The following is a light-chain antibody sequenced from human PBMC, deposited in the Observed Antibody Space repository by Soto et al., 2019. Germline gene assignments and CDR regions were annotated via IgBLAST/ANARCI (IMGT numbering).Light chain of an antibody. J-gene: IGLJ1*01. CDR3: QSYDSSLSGYV. Sequence: QSALTQPASVSGSPGQSITITCTGTRSDLATYNFVSWYQQHPGKAPQLLIYEVTKRPSGVSTRFSGSQSGDTASLTISGLQAADEADYYCQSYDSSLSGYVFGTGTKVTVL. CDR2: EVT. V-gene: IGLV2-23*02. CDR1: RSDLATYNF.